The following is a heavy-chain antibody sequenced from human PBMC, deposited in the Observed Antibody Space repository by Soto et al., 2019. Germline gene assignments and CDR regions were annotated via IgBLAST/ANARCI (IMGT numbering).Heavy chain of an antibody. CDR2: ISYDGSNE. D-gene: IGHD3-9*01. CDR3: ARQRPNYDILTGPIYYYYYGMDV. V-gene: IGHV3-30-3*01. CDR1: GFTFITYA. J-gene: IGHJ6*02. Sequence: GGSLRLSCAASGFTFITYALQWVRQAPGKGLEWVAVISYDGSNEYYTDSVKGRFTISRDSSKNTLDLQMNSLRPEDTAVYYCARQRPNYDILTGPIYYYYYGMDVWGQGTTVTVSS.